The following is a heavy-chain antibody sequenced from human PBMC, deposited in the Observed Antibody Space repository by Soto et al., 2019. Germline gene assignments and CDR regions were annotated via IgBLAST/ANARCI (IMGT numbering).Heavy chain of an antibody. J-gene: IGHJ3*02. Sequence: SETLSLTCTVSGGSISSYYWSWIRQPPGKRLEWIGSIYYSGSSNYNPSLKSRVTISVDTSKNQFSLRLTSVTAADTAVYYCARVWGGAFDIWGQGTMVTVSS. CDR2: IYYSGSS. CDR1: GGSISSYY. D-gene: IGHD3-10*01. V-gene: IGHV4-59*01. CDR3: ARVWGGAFDI.